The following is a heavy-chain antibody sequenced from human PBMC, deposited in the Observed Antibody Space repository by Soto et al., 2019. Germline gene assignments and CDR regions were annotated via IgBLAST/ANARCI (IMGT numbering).Heavy chain of an antibody. J-gene: IGHJ5*02. CDR1: GYTFTSYG. V-gene: IGHV1-18*01. CDR2: ISAYNGNT. CDR3: ARRRGFGDYGGNWFDP. D-gene: IGHD4-17*01. Sequence: ASVKVSCKASGYTFTSYGISWVRQAPGQGLEWMGWISAYNGNTNYAQKLQGRVTMTTDTSTSTAYMELRSLRSDDTAVYYCARRRGFGDYGGNWFDPWGQGTLVTVSS.